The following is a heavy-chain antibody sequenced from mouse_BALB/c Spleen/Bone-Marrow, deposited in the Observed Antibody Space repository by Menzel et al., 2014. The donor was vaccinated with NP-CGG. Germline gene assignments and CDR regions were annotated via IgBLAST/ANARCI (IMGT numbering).Heavy chain of an antibody. Sequence: DVKLVESGAELVKPGASAKLSCTASGFNIKDTYMHXVKQRPXQXXXXIGRXXPGXXXXKYDPKFQGKATITADTSSNTAYLQLSSLTSXXXXXXXXXXXXXFAYWGXXTLVTVSA. V-gene: IGHV14-3*02. J-gene: IGHJ3*01. CDR2: XXPGXXXX. CDR1: GFNIKDTY. CDR3: XXXXXFAY.